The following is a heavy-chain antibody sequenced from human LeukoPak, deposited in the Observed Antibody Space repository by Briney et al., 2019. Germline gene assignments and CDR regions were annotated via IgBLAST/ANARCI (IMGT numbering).Heavy chain of an antibody. Sequence: SETLSLTCTVSGGSISGDSCYWGWIRQPPGKGLEWIGNFRYSGTTYYNPSLKSRVAISVDTSKNQFSLKLISVTAADTAMYYCARGRRRRITMIVVAGPYFDYWGQGTLVTVST. J-gene: IGHJ4*02. CDR3: ARGRRRRITMIVVAGPYFDY. D-gene: IGHD3-22*01. CDR2: FRYSGTT. CDR1: GGSISGDSCY. V-gene: IGHV4-39*01.